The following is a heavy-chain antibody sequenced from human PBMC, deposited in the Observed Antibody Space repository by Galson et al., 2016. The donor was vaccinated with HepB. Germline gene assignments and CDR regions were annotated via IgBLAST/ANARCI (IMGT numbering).Heavy chain of an antibody. D-gene: IGHD1-26*01. CDR1: GYTFTSYY. J-gene: IGHJ4*01. Sequence: SVKVSCKAYGYTFTSYYIHWVRQAPGQGPEWMGIINPSDGSTTYAQKFQGRVTMTRDMSTSTLYMDLSSLRSEDTAVYYCARRSGSYPEDHFDSWGHGTLVTVSS. CDR3: ARRSGSYPEDHFDS. CDR2: INPSDGST. V-gene: IGHV1-46*01.